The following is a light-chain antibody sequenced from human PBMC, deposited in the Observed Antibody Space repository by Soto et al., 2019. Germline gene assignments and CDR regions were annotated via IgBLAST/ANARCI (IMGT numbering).Light chain of an antibody. J-gene: IGKJ2*01. CDR1: QSVSSSY. Sequence: EIVLTQSPGTLSLSPGERATLSCRASQSVSSSYLAWYQQKPGQTPRLLIYGASSRATGIPDRFSGSGSGTDFNLTISRLEPEDFAVYYCQQYGSSPLYTFGQGTKLEIQ. CDR3: QQYGSSPLYT. V-gene: IGKV3-20*01. CDR2: GAS.